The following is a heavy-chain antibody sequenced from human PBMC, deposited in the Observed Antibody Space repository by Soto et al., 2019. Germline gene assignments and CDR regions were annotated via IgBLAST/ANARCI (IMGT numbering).Heavy chain of an antibody. CDR2: TKYRSKWYT. V-gene: IGHV6-1*01. J-gene: IGHJ4*02. CDR3: AREGSSTWTYYFAF. D-gene: IGHD6-13*01. Sequence: SQTLSLTCAISGDSVSSNIAAWNWVRQSPSRGLEWLGRTKYRSKWYTDYATSVKSRISINPDTSKNQVSLQLNSVTPEDTAVYYCAREGSSTWTYYFAFWGQGILVT. CDR1: GDSVSSNIAA.